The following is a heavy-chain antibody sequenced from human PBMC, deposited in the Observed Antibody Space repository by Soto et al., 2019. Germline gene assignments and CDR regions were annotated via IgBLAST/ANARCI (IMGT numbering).Heavy chain of an antibody. V-gene: IGHV3-23*01. CDR1: GFTFSSYA. D-gene: IGHD2-15*01. Sequence: GGSLRLSCAASGFTFSSYAMSWVRQAPGKGLEWVSAISGSGGSTYYADSVKGRFTISRDNSKNTLYLQMNSLRAEDTAVYYCAEDEYCSGGSCYGPPQYYFDYWGQGTLVTVSS. J-gene: IGHJ4*02. CDR3: AEDEYCSGGSCYGPPQYYFDY. CDR2: ISGSGGST.